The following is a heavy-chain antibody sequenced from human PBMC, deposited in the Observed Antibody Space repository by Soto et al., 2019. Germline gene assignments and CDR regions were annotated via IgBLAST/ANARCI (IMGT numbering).Heavy chain of an antibody. J-gene: IGHJ4*02. Sequence: GSLRVSCVDSGFNFSNFNMNWVRQAPGRGLEWISLISERGITTTYADSVRSRFTVSRDNAQSSLYLQMDRLTVEDTGVYYCARGGVVGGRGVLVTVSS. CDR3: ARGGVV. CDR1: GFNFSNFN. V-gene: IGHV3-48*04. D-gene: IGHD2-8*01. CDR2: ISERGITT.